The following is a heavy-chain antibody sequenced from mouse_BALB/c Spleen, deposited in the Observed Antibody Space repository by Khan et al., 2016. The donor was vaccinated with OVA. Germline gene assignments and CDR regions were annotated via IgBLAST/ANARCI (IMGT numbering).Heavy chain of an antibody. J-gene: IGHJ4*01. CDR2: INSNGGST. V-gene: IGHV5-6-3*01. Sequence: EVELVESGGGLMQPGGSLKLSCAASGFTFSSFGMSWVRQTPDKRLELVATINSNGGSTYYPDSVKGRFTISRDNAKNILYLQMISLKSEDTAIYYCSRDPYYYGSKYAMDYWGQGTSVTVSS. CDR1: GFTFSSFG. CDR3: SRDPYYYGSKYAMDY. D-gene: IGHD1-1*01.